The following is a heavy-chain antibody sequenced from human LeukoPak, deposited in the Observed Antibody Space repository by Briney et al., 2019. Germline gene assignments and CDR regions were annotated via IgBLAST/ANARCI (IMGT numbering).Heavy chain of an antibody. J-gene: IGHJ4*02. CDR2: ISSDSFYI. V-gene: IGHV3-21*01. Sequence: ETLSLTCTVSGYSISSGYYWGWVRQAPGKGLEWVSSISSDSFYIYYADSVRGRFTISRDNAKKSLYLQMNSLRAEDTAVYYCFCGSRFVYHFDYWGQGSLVTVSS. CDR3: FCGSRFVYHFDY. CDR1: GYSISSGYY. D-gene: IGHD2-21*01.